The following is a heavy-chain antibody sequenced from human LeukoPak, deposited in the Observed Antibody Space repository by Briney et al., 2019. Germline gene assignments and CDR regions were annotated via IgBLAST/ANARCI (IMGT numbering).Heavy chain of an antibody. CDR2: INAGNGNT. Sequence: ASVKVSCKASGYTFTSYAMHWVRQAPGQRLEWMGWINAGNGNTKYSQKFQGRVTITRDTSASTAYMELSSLRSEDTAVYYCARAPMTTVTLFDYWGQGTLVTASS. V-gene: IGHV1-3*01. D-gene: IGHD4-17*01. CDR3: ARAPMTTVTLFDY. CDR1: GYTFTSYA. J-gene: IGHJ4*02.